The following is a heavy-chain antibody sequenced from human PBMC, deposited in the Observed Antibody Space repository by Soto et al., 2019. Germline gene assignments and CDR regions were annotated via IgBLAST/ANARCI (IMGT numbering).Heavy chain of an antibody. J-gene: IGHJ6*02. CDR3: ARTNYDFWSGSGVGMDV. D-gene: IGHD3-3*01. Sequence: GASVKVSCKASGYTFTSYGISWVRQAPGQGLEWMGWISAYNGNTNYAQKLQGRVTMTTDTSTSTAYMELRSLRSDDTAVYYCARTNYDFWSGSGVGMDVWGQGTTVTVS. CDR2: ISAYNGNT. CDR1: GYTFTSYG. V-gene: IGHV1-18*01.